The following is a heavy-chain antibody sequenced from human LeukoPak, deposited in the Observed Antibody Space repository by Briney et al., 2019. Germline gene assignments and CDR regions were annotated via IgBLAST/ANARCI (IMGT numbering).Heavy chain of an antibody. CDR1: GYTLGDYG. J-gene: IGHJ4*02. D-gene: IGHD2-21*02. V-gene: IGHV3-20*04. CDR2: ISWSRSST. Sequence: GGSLRLSCAASGYTLGDYGMSGVRHAPGKGLEWGSGISWSRSSTGYADSVKGTFTISRDNAKNSLYLQMNSLRAEDTALYYCARSDCGGGSYLPDFWGQGTLVTVSS. CDR3: ARSDCGGGSYLPDF.